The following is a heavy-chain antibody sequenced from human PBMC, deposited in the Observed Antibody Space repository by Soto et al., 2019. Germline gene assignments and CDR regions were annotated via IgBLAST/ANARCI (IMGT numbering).Heavy chain of an antibody. J-gene: IGHJ6*02. V-gene: IGHV1-8*01. Sequence: ASVKVSCKASGYTFTSYDINWVRQATGQGLEWMGWMNPNSGNTGYAQKFQGRVTMTRNTSISTAYMELSSLRSEDTAVYYCARGLAYYDYVGGSYRQWYYYYGMDVWGQGTTVTVSS. CDR1: GYTFTSYD. CDR2: MNPNSGNT. CDR3: ARGLAYYDYVGGSYRQWYYYYGMDV. D-gene: IGHD3-16*02.